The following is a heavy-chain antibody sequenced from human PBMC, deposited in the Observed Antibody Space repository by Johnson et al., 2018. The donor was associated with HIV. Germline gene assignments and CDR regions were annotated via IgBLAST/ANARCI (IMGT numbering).Heavy chain of an antibody. CDR1: EFTFSDYG. CDR2: IKSKTDGGTT. J-gene: IGHJ3*02. V-gene: IGHV3-15*01. CDR3: ITGGSGTIPSGAFDI. Sequence: VQLVESGGGLVQPGKSLRLSCAASEFTFSDYGMHWVRQAPGKGLEWVGRIKSKTDGGTTDYAAPVKGKFTISRDDSKTTLYLQMNSLKTEDTAVYYCITGGSGTIPSGAFDIWGQGTMVTVSS. D-gene: IGHD1-26*01.